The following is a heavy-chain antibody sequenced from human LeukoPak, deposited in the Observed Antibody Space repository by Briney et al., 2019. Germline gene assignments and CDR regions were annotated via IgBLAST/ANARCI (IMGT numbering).Heavy chain of an antibody. J-gene: IGHJ4*02. Sequence: GGSLRLSCAASGFTFSSYAMSWVRQAPGKGLEWVSAISGSGVTTYHADSVKGRFTISRDNSKNTLYLQMNSLRAEDTAVYYCTKALYCGGDCYSRDDYWGQGTLVTVSS. V-gene: IGHV3-23*01. CDR3: TKALYCGGDCYSRDDY. CDR1: GFTFSSYA. D-gene: IGHD2-21*02. CDR2: ISGSGVTT.